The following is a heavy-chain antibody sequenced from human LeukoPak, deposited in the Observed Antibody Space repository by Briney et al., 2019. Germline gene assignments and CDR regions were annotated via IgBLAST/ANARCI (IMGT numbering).Heavy chain of an antibody. CDR2: ISAYNGNT. CDR1: GYTFTSYD. Sequence: GASVKVSCKASGYTFTSYDISWVRQAPGQGLEWMGWISAYNGNTNYAQKLQGRVTMTTDTSTSTAYMELRSLRSDDTAVYYCARDGTGVPAAIDYYYYGMDVWGQGTTVTVSS. J-gene: IGHJ6*02. D-gene: IGHD2-2*01. CDR3: ARDGTGVPAAIDYYYYGMDV. V-gene: IGHV1-18*01.